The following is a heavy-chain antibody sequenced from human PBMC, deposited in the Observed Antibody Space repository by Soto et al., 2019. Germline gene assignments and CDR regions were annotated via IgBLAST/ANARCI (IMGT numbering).Heavy chain of an antibody. CDR3: ARRLGYSYVFFYYGMDV. CDR2: IYYSGNT. CDR1: GGSISSSSYY. Sequence: PSETLSLTCTVSGGSISSSSYYWGWIRQPPGKGLEWIGSIYYSGNTYYNPSLKSRVTISVDTAKNQFSLKLSSVTAADTAVYYCARRLGYSYVFFYYGMDVWGQGTTVTVS. V-gene: IGHV4-39*01. J-gene: IGHJ6*02. D-gene: IGHD5-18*01.